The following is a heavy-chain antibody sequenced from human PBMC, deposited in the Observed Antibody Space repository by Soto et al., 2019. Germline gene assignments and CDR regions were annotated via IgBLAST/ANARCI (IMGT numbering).Heavy chain of an antibody. V-gene: IGHV1-69*01. CDR1: GGTFSSYA. Sequence: QVQLVQSGAEVKKPGSSVKVSCKASGGTFSSYAISWVRQAPGQGLEWMGGIIPIFGTANYAQKFQGRVTITADESTSTAYMELSSLRSEDTAVYYCARISYYYGSGSYRSPNDYWGQGTLVTVSS. CDR3: ARISYYYGSGSYRSPNDY. D-gene: IGHD3-10*01. CDR2: IIPIFGTA. J-gene: IGHJ4*02.